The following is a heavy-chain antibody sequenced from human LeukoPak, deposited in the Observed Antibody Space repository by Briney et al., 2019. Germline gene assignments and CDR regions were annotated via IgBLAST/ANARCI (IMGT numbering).Heavy chain of an antibody. D-gene: IGHD3-22*01. J-gene: IGHJ3*02. CDR2: MNPNSGNT. CDR1: GYTFTGNF. CDR3: ARTYDDSSGYYAGAFDI. Sequence: ASVKVSCKASGYTFTGNFMHWVRQAPGQGLEWMGWMNPNSGNTGYAQKFQGRVTMTRNTSISTAYMELSSLRFEDTAVYYCARTYDDSSGYYAGAFDIWGQGTMVTVSS. V-gene: IGHV1-8*02.